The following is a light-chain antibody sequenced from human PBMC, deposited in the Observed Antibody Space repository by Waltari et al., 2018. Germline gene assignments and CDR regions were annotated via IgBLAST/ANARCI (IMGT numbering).Light chain of an antibody. CDR3: QQYKSPPWT. CDR2: KAS. J-gene: IGKJ1*01. CDR1: QSIRSW. Sequence: DIQMTQSRSTLSAPVGDRVTITCRASQSIRSWLAWYQQKPGKAPKLLISKASTLESGVPSRFSGSGSGTEFTLTISSLQPDDFATYHCQQYKSPPWTFGQGTKVEIK. V-gene: IGKV1-5*03.